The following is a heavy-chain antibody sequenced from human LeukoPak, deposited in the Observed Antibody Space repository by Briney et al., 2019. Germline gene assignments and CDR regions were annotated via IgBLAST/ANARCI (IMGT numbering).Heavy chain of an antibody. CDR2: INADSGNT. V-gene: IGHV1-18*04. CDR1: GYTFTSRG. D-gene: IGHD6-19*01. CDR3: ARDEVSGGWYNH. Sequence: ASVKVSCKASGYTFTSRGFSWLRQAPGQGLERMGWINADSGNTNYAQKLQGRVTLTTDTSTNTAYMELRSLRSDDTAVYYCARDEVSGGWYNHWGQGTLVTVSS. J-gene: IGHJ4*02.